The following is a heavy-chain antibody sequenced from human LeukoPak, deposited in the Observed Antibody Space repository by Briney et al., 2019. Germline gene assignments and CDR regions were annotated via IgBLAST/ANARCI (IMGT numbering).Heavy chain of an antibody. CDR1: GITLSNYG. J-gene: IGHJ4*02. V-gene: IGHV3-23*01. CDR2: ISDSGGRT. CDR3: AKRGVVIRVILVGFHKEANYFDS. Sequence: AGGSLRLSCAVSGITLSNYGMSWVRQAPGKGLEWVAGISDSGGRTNYADSVKGRFTISRDNPKNTLYLQMNSLRPEDTAVYFCAKRGVVIRVILVGFHKEANYFDSWGQGALVTVSS. D-gene: IGHD3-22*01.